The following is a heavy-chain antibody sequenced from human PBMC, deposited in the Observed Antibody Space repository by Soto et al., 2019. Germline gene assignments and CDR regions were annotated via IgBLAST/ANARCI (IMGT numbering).Heavy chain of an antibody. CDR3: ASPAGPEVAASLEYYYFSGMGV. D-gene: IGHD2-15*01. CDR2: IHPGDSDT. V-gene: IGHV5-51*01. J-gene: IGHJ6*02. CDR1: GYSFTSYW. Sequence: GESLKISCEASGYSFTSYWIGCVRQMPGKGLEWMGVIHPGDSDTKYSASFQGQVTISVDKSITTAYLQWSSQKASDTSMYYCASPAGPEVAASLEYYYFSGMGVWGQGTTVTVSS.